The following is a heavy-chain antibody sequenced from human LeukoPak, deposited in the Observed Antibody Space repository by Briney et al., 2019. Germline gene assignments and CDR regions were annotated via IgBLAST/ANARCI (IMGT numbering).Heavy chain of an antibody. V-gene: IGHV3-30-3*01. Sequence: GRSLRLSCAASGFTFSSYSMHWVRQAPGKGLEWVAVISYDGSNKYYADSVKGRFTISRDNSKNTLYLQMNSLRAEDTAVYYCARGQAAVALPIFDYWGQGILVTVSS. J-gene: IGHJ4*02. CDR1: GFTFSSYS. D-gene: IGHD6-19*01. CDR3: ARGQAAVALPIFDY. CDR2: ISYDGSNK.